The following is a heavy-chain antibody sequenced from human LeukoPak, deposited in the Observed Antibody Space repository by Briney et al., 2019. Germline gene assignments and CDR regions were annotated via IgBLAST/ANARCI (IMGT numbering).Heavy chain of an antibody. CDR1: GFTFRIYG. J-gene: IGHJ4*02. Sequence: GGSLRLSCAASGFTFRIYGMSWLRQAPGKGLEWVSAIRGSGAQTFYADSVQGRFTISRDNPKNTLYLEMNSLRAEDTAVYCCAKTLPYEVYCSGDCPYLFDHWGRGTMVTVSS. V-gene: IGHV3-23*01. D-gene: IGHD2-21*02. CDR2: IRGSGAQT. CDR3: AKTLPYEVYCSGDCPYLFDH.